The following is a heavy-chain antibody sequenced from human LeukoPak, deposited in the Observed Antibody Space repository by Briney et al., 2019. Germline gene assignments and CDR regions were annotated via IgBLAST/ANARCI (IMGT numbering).Heavy chain of an antibody. D-gene: IGHD3-22*01. V-gene: IGHV3-21*01. J-gene: IGHJ5*02. CDR3: ARSVGSYYGDL. CDR2: ITSSSSFT. CDR1: GFTFSTYS. Sequence: PGGSLRLSCAASGFTFSTYSMNWVRQAPGKGLEWVASITSSSSFTYYADSVKGRFTISRDNAKNSLYLQMNSLRVEDTAVYYCARSVGSYYGDLWGQGTLVTVSS.